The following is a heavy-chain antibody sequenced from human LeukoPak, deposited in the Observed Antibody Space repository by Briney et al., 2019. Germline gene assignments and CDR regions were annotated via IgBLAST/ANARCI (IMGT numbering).Heavy chain of an antibody. V-gene: IGHV3-23*01. J-gene: IGHJ2*01. CDR2: ISGSGGST. D-gene: IGHD3-22*01. CDR1: GGSISSSSYY. Sequence: ETLSLTCTVSGGSISSSSYYWGWIRQPPGKGLEWVSAISGSGGSTYYADSVKGRFTISRDNSKNTLYLQMNSLRAEDTAVYYCAKDRITMIVVPHWYFDLWGRGTLVTVSS. CDR3: AKDRITMIVVPHWYFDL.